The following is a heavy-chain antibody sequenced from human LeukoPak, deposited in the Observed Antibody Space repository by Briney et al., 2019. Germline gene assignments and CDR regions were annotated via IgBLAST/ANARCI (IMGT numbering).Heavy chain of an antibody. CDR2: IRSKANSYAT. CDR3: TRVTTVTANYYYYGMDV. D-gene: IGHD4-11*01. CDR1: GFTFSGSA. Sequence: GGSLRLSCAASGFTFSGSAMHWVRQASGKGLEWVGRIRSKANSYATAYAASVKGRFTISRDDSKNTAYLQMNSLKTEDTAVYYCTRVTTVTANYYYYGMDVWGQGTTVTVSS. J-gene: IGHJ6*02. V-gene: IGHV3-73*01.